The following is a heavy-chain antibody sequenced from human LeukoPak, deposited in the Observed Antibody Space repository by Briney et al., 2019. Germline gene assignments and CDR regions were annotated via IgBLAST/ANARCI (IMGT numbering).Heavy chain of an antibody. D-gene: IGHD3-10*01. CDR3: ARQKVDYGSGSQAIDY. V-gene: IGHV4-39*01. Sequence: SETLSLTCTVSGGSISSSSYYWGWIRQPPGKGLEWIGSIYYSGSTYYNPSLKSRVTISVDTSKNQFSLKLSSVTAADTAVYYRARQKVDYGSGSQAIDYWGQGTLVTVSS. J-gene: IGHJ4*02. CDR1: GGSISSSSYY. CDR2: IYYSGST.